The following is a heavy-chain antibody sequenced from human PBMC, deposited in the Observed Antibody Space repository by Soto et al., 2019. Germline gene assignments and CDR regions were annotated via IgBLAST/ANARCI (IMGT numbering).Heavy chain of an antibody. CDR1: GGSISSGDYY. V-gene: IGHV4-30-4*01. Sequence: QVQLQESGPGLVKPSQTLSLTCTVSGGSISSGDYYWSWIRQPPGKGLEWIGYIYYSGSTYYNPSLKSRVTISVDTSKNPFSLKLSSVTAADTAVYYCARVRKDDSSGYYAYYFDYWGQGTLVTVSS. J-gene: IGHJ4*02. CDR2: IYYSGST. CDR3: ARVRKDDSSGYYAYYFDY. D-gene: IGHD3-22*01.